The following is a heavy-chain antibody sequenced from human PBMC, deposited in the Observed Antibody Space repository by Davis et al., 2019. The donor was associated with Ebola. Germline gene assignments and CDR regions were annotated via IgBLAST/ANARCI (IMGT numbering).Heavy chain of an antibody. D-gene: IGHD4-17*01. J-gene: IGHJ4*02. Sequence: GESLKISCAASGFTFSSYWMSWVRQAPGKGLEWVANIKQDGSEKYYVDSVKGRFTISRDNAKNSLYLQMNSLKTEDTAVYYCTSPYGVYEIWSQGTLVTVSS. CDR1: GFTFSSYW. CDR3: TSPYGVYEI. V-gene: IGHV3-7*03. CDR2: IKQDGSEK.